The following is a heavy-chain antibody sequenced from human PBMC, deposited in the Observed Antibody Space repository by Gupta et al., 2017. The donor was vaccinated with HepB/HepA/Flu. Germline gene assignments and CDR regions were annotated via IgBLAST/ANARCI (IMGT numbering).Heavy chain of an antibody. CDR1: GFTFSSYT. Sequence: EVQLVESGGGLVKPGGSLRLSCAASGFTFSSYTMNWVRQAPGKGLEWVSSISSSGSYIYYADSVKGRFTISRDNAKNSLYLQMNSLRAEDTAVYYCARDIYYNFWSGSQGPIYYFDYWGQGTLVTVSS. D-gene: IGHD3-3*01. CDR3: ARDIYYNFWSGSQGPIYYFDY. J-gene: IGHJ4*02. V-gene: IGHV3-21*01. CDR2: ISSSGSYI.